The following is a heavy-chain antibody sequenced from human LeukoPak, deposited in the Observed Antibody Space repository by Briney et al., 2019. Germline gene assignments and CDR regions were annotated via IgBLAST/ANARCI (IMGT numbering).Heavy chain of an antibody. V-gene: IGHV3-11*01. J-gene: IGHJ4*02. CDR2: ISSSGSTI. CDR3: AKDFPRYGDYPNY. CDR1: GFTFSDYY. D-gene: IGHD4-17*01. Sequence: GGSLRLSCAASGFTFSDYYMSWIRQAPGKGLEWVSYISSSGSTIYYADSVKGRFTISRDNSKNTLYLQMNSLRAEDTAVYYCAKDFPRYGDYPNYWGQGTLVTVSS.